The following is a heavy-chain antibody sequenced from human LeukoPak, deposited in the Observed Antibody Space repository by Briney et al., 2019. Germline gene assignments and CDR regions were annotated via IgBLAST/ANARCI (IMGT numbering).Heavy chain of an antibody. V-gene: IGHV3-21*01. Sequence: PGGSLRLSCAASGFTFNTYAMIWVRQAPGKGLEWVSSISSSSSYIYYADSVKGRFTISRDNAKNSLYLQMNSLRAEDTAVYYCARGYSGYDLGYWGQGTLVTVSS. D-gene: IGHD5-12*01. CDR2: ISSSSSYI. J-gene: IGHJ4*02. CDR1: GFTFNTYA. CDR3: ARGYSGYDLGY.